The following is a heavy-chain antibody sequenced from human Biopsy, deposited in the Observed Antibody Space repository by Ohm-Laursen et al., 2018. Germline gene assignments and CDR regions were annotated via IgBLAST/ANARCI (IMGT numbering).Heavy chain of an antibody. V-gene: IGHV3-9*01. Sequence: SLRLSCAASGFSFNDYTFHWIRQVPGKGLEWVSGISWNGGTIGYADSVKGRFTISRDDAKNSLHLQMDSLRPEDTALYYCAKACCSGSYYDGFGVWGQGTVVTVSS. CDR1: GFSFNDYT. J-gene: IGHJ3*01. CDR3: AKACCSGSYYDGFGV. CDR2: ISWNGGTI. D-gene: IGHD1-26*01.